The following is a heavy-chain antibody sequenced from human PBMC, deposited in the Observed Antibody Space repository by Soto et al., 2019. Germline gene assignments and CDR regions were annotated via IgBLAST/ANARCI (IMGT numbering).Heavy chain of an antibody. D-gene: IGHD3-22*01. CDR3: ARGHYYDSSGYYTFDY. CDR1: GGSFSGYY. J-gene: IGHJ4*02. V-gene: IGHV4-34*01. Sequence: PSETLSLTCAVYGGSFSGYYWSWIRQPPGKGLEWIGEINHSGSTNYNPSLKGRVTISVDTSKNQFSLKLSSVTAADTAVYYCARGHYYDSSGYYTFDYWGQGTLVTVSS. CDR2: INHSGST.